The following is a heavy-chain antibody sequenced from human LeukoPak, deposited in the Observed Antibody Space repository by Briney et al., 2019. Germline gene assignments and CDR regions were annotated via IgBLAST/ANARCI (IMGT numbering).Heavy chain of an antibody. CDR2: INHSGST. J-gene: IGHJ4*02. Sequence: SETLSLTCAVYGGSFSGYYWSWIRQPPGKGLEWIGEINHSGSTNYNPSLKSRVTISVDTSKNQFSLKLSSVTAADTAVYYCARGVRGYPFDYWGQGTLVTVSS. CDR1: GGSFSGYY. V-gene: IGHV4-34*01. D-gene: IGHD5-12*01. CDR3: ARGVRGYPFDY.